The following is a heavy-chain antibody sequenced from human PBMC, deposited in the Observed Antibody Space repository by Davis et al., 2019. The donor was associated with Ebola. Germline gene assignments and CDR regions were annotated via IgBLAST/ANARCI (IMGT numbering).Heavy chain of an antibody. V-gene: IGHV5-51*01. Sequence: GESLKISCKGPAYNLPSYWIGWVRQMPGKGLEWMGIIYLGDSDTGYSPSFQGQVTFSADKSTSTAYLQWSSLKASDTAIYYCFTLHYRGQGTLVTVSS. CDR2: IYLGDSDT. CDR1: AYNLPSYW. J-gene: IGHJ4*02. D-gene: IGHD2-15*01. CDR3: FTLHY.